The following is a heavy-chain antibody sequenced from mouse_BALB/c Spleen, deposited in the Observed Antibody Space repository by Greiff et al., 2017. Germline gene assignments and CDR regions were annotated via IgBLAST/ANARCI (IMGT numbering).Heavy chain of an antibody. V-gene: IGHV2-5-1*01. CDR1: GFSLTSYG. Sequence: QVQLQQSGPSLVQPSQSLSITCTVSGFSLTSYGVHWVRQSPGKGLEWLGVIWRGGSTDYNAAFMSRLSITKDNSKSQVFFKMNSLQADDTAIYYCAKAHLTGTGYFDDWGQGTTLTVSS. J-gene: IGHJ2*01. CDR2: IWRGGST. D-gene: IGHD4-1*01. CDR3: AKAHLTGTGYFDD.